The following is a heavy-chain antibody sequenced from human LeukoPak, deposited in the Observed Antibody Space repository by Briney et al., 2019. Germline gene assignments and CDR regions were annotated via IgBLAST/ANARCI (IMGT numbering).Heavy chain of an antibody. CDR3: ARGELAYLFLEWLPESLFDY. J-gene: IGHJ4*02. Sequence: SETLSLTCTVSGGSISSYYWSWIRQPPGKGLEWIGCIYYSGSTNTIYNPSLKSRVTISVDTSKNQFSLRLSSVTAADTAVYYCARGELAYLFLEWLPESLFDYWGQGTLVTVSS. D-gene: IGHD3-3*01. CDR2: IYYSGST. CDR1: GGSISSYY. V-gene: IGHV4-59*08.